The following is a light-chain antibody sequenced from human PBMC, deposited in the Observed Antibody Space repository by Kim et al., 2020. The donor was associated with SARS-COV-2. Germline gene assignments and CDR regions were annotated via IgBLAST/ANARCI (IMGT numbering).Light chain of an antibody. CDR3: QQYGTSLYT. V-gene: IGKV3-20*01. Sequence: LSPGERATLSCRASQSVANTYLAWYQQKPGQAPSLLIYGASSRATGIPDRFSGSGSGTDFTLTISRLEPEEFAVYFCQQYGTSLYTFGQGTKLEI. CDR2: GAS. J-gene: IGKJ2*01. CDR1: QSVANTY.